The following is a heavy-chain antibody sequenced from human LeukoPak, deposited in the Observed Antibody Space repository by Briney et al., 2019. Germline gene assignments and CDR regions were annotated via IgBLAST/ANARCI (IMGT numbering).Heavy chain of an antibody. V-gene: IGHV1-3*01. CDR1: GYTFTSYA. CDR3: ARGIPVYSYGLRPFDY. J-gene: IGHJ4*02. D-gene: IGHD5-18*01. Sequence: PGASVKVSCKASGYTFTSYAMHWVRQAPGQRLEWMGWINAGNGNTKYSQKFQGRVTITRDTSASTAYMELSSLRSEDTAVYYCARGIPVYSYGLRPFDYWGQGTLVTVSS. CDR2: INAGNGNT.